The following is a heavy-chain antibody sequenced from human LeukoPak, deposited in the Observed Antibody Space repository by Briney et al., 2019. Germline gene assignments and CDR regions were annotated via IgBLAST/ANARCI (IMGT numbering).Heavy chain of an antibody. Sequence: GGSLRLSCAASGFTFSSYAMSWVRQAPGKGLEWVSTISGSGSGGNTYYADSVKGRFTISTDNSKDTLFLQMNSLRAEDTAVYYCAKLLAVTNSYYFNYWGQGTLVTVSS. V-gene: IGHV3-23*01. CDR1: GFTFSSYA. J-gene: IGHJ4*02. CDR2: ISGSGSGGNT. D-gene: IGHD6-19*01. CDR3: AKLLAVTNSYYFNY.